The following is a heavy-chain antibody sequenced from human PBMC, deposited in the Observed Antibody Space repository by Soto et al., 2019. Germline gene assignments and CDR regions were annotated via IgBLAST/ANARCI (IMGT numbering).Heavy chain of an antibody. CDR2: IIPIFGTA. Sequence: QVQLVQSGAEVKKPGSSVKVSCKASGGTFSSYAISWVRQAPGQGLEWMGGIIPIFGTANYAQKFQGRVTITAAEATSTAYMELSSMRSEDTAVYYCSRHPGGRGYYYGMDVWGQGTTVTVSS. V-gene: IGHV1-69*12. D-gene: IGHD2-15*01. CDR1: GGTFSSYA. J-gene: IGHJ6*02. CDR3: SRHPGGRGYYYGMDV.